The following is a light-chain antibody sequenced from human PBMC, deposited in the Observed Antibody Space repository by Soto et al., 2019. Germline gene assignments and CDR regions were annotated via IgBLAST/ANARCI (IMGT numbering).Light chain of an antibody. J-gene: IGLJ2*01. CDR3: QTWGTGINVV. V-gene: IGLV4-69*01. CDR2: LNSDGSH. Sequence: QSVLTQSPSASASLGASVKLTCTLSSGHSSYAIAWHQQQPEKGPRYLMKLNSDGSHSKGDGIPDRFSGSSSGAERYLPISSLQSEDEADYYCQTWGTGINVVFGGGTKLTVL. CDR1: SGHSSYA.